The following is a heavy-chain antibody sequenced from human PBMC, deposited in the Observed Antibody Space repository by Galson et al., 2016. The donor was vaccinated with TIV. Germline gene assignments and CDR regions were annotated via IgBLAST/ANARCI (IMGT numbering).Heavy chain of an antibody. J-gene: IGHJ2*01. V-gene: IGHV3-23*01. CDR2: ITGSGGRT. D-gene: IGHD6-13*01. CDR3: ARPSDSSWYFDL. Sequence: SLRLSCAASGFKFTDFAMDWVRQPPGKGLEWVSGITGSGGRTDYGVSVKGRFIVSRDNSKKTLYLQLNSLTADDTAVYYCARPSDSSWYFDLWGRGTPVIVSS. CDR1: GFKFTDFA.